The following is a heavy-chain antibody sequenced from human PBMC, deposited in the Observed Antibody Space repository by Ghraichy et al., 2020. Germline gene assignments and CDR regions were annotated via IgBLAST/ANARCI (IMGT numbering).Heavy chain of an antibody. CDR2: IDYSGNT. D-gene: IGHD1-26*01. Sequence: SETLSLTCTVSGGSISTSHWSWIRQPPGKGLEWIGYIDYSGNTIYNPSLKSRVSISIDTSKSQVSLKLSSVTAAATALYYCARVRGTSSGSLDFDCWGQGTLVTVPS. CDR1: GGSISTSH. CDR3: ARVRGTSSGSLDFDC. J-gene: IGHJ4*02. V-gene: IGHV4-59*01.